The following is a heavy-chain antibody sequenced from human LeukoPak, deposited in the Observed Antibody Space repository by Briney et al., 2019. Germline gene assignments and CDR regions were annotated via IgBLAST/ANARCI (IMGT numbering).Heavy chain of an antibody. CDR2: ICYSGST. V-gene: IGHV4-59*01. Sequence: PTEALSLTCTVSGGSISSYYWSWIRQPPGKGLEWIGYICYSGSTNYNPSLKSRVTISVDTSKNQFSLKLSSVTAADTAVYYCARDRLVPAALIGYYYYYGMDVWGKGTTVTVSS. J-gene: IGHJ6*04. CDR1: GGSISSYY. CDR3: ARDRLVPAALIGYYYYYGMDV. D-gene: IGHD2-2*01.